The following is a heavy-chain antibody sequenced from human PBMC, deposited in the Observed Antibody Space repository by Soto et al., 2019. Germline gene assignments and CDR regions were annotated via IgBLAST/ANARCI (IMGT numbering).Heavy chain of an antibody. CDR3: AYYYDFWSGYYSAQPYYGMDV. Sequence: SGGSLRLSCAASGFSFSSYAMSWVRQAPGKGLEWVSGISTSGGSTYYADSVKGRFTISRDNSKNTLYLQMNSLRAEDTAVYYCAYYYDFWSGYYSAQPYYGMDVWGQGTTVTVSS. D-gene: IGHD3-3*01. CDR1: GFSFSSYA. V-gene: IGHV3-23*01. CDR2: ISTSGGST. J-gene: IGHJ6*02.